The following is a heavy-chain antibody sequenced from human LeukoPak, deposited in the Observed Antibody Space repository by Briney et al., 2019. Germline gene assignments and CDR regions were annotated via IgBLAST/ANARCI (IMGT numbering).Heavy chain of an antibody. D-gene: IGHD2-2*01. CDR1: GYTFTSYG. J-gene: IGHJ6*02. CDR2: ISAYNGNT. V-gene: IGHV1-18*01. Sequence: ASVKVSCKASGYTFTSYGISWVRQAPGQGLEWMGWISAYNGNTNYAQKLQGRVTMTTDTSTSTAYMELRSLRSDDTAVYYCARDIVVVPAANYYYYGMDVWGQGTTVTVSS. CDR3: ARDIVVVPAANYYYYGMDV.